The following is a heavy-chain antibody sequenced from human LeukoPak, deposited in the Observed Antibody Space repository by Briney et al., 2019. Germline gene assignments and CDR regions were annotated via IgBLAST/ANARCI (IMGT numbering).Heavy chain of an antibody. CDR2: INHSGST. CDR3: ARQLYYYDSSGYAAFDI. CDR1: GGSFSGYY. V-gene: IGHV4-34*01. Sequence: SETLSLTCAVYGGSFSGYYWSWIRQPPGKGLEWIGEINHSGSTNYNPSLKSRVTISVDTSKNQFSLKLSSVTAADTAVYYCARQLYYYDSSGYAAFDIWGQGTMVTVSS. D-gene: IGHD3-22*01. J-gene: IGHJ3*02.